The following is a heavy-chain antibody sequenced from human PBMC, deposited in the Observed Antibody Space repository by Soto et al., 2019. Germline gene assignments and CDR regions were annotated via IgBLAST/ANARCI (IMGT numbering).Heavy chain of an antibody. J-gene: IGHJ6*02. Sequence: GGSLRLSCAASGFTFSSYSMNWVRQAPGKGLEWVSSISSSSSYIYYADSVKGRFTISRDNAKNSLYLQMNSLRAEDTAVYYCARDPGYGNYYYYYGMYVWGQGTTVTVSS. D-gene: IGHD5-18*01. CDR1: GFTFSSYS. CDR2: ISSSSSYI. CDR3: ARDPGYGNYYYYYGMYV. V-gene: IGHV3-21*01.